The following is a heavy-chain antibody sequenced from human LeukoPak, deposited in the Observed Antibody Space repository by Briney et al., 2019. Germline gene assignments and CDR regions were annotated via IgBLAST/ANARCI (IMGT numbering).Heavy chain of an antibody. CDR1: TFTFSGSA. V-gene: IGHV3-73*01. Sequence: GGSLRLSCAASTFTFSGSAIHWVRQASGKGLEWVGRIRSKANSYATAYAASVKGRFTISRDDSKNTAYLQMNSLKTEDTAVYYCTKGPRTVRFGDRHKGIFDYWGQETLVTVSS. D-gene: IGHD3-10*01. CDR2: IRSKANSYAT. J-gene: IGHJ4*02. CDR3: TKGPRTVRFGDRHKGIFDY.